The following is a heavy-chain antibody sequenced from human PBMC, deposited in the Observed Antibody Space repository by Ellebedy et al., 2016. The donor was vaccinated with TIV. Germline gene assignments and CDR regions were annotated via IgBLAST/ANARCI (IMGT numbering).Heavy chain of an antibody. CDR2: INHDGGEK. Sequence: GESLKISCAASGFTFSSYWMTWVRQAPGKGLEWVANINHDGGEKYYVDSVKGRFTISRDNTKNSLYLQMNSLRAEDRAVYCCARDGSYGDYRSPTNALYFWGQGTMVTVSS. V-gene: IGHV3-7*01. D-gene: IGHD4-17*01. CDR1: GFTFSSYW. J-gene: IGHJ3*01. CDR3: ARDGSYGDYRSPTNALYF.